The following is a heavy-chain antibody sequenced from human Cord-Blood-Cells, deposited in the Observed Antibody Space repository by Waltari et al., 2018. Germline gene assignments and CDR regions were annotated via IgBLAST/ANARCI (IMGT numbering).Heavy chain of an antibody. J-gene: IGHJ3*02. V-gene: IGHV1-69*01. Sequence: QVQLVQSGAEVKKPGSSVKVSCKASGGTFSSYAISWVRPGQGQGLEWMGVISPIFGTTNYAQKFQGRVTITADESTSTAYMELSSLRSEDTAVDYCARTKDDIVVVVAATDAFDIWGQGTMVTVSS. CDR2: ISPIFGTT. CDR1: GGTFSSYA. CDR3: ARTKDDIVVVVAATDAFDI. D-gene: IGHD2-15*01.